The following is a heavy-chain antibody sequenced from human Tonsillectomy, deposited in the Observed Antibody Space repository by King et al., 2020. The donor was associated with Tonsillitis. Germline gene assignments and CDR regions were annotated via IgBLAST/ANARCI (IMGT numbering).Heavy chain of an antibody. Sequence: VQLVESGGGLVQPGGSLRLSCAASGFTFSSYAMGWVRQAPGKGLEWVSAISGSGDSTFYADSVKGRFTISRDNSRNTLYLQMNSLRADDTAIYYCAKGRSSWFLYYFDYWGQGALVTVSS. CDR2: ISGSGDST. D-gene: IGHD6-13*01. CDR1: GFTFSSYA. J-gene: IGHJ4*02. CDR3: AKGRSSWFLYYFDY. V-gene: IGHV3-23*04.